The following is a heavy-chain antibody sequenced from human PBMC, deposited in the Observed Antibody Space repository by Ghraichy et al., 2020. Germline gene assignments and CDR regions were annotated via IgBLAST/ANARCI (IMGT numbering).Heavy chain of an antibody. V-gene: IGHV3-7*01. CDR2: IKPDGSQQ. Sequence: GGSLRLSCGASGFTFSNYWMTWVRQAPGRGLEWVANIKPDGSQQNYLDSLEGRFTISRDDTKKSLYLQMNSLRAEDTAVYYCVRCREVVSGAGNYHGLDVWGQGTTVAVSS. D-gene: IGHD2-2*01. CDR1: GFTFSNYW. J-gene: IGHJ6*02. CDR3: VRCREVVSGAGNYHGLDV.